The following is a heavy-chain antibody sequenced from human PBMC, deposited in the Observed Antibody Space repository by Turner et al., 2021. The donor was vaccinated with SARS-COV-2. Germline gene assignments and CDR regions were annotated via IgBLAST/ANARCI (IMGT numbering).Heavy chain of an antibody. CDR3: AGGRVQLRSDGYGRDV. D-gene: IGHD5-12*01. V-gene: IGHV4-39*01. Sequence: HLQLQESGPGLVKSSETLSLTCTVTGGSISSSSYYWGWIRQPPGKGLEWSGRIYYSGRTYYNPSLKSLVTIAGEKSKSRFSLKLGSVTAADTAVYYCAGGRVQLRSDGYGRDVWGQGTTVTVSS. J-gene: IGHJ6*02. CDR1: GGSISSSSYY. CDR2: IYYSGRT.